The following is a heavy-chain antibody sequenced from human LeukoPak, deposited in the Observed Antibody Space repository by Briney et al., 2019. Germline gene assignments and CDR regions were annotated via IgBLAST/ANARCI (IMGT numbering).Heavy chain of an antibody. D-gene: IGHD3-22*01. J-gene: IGHJ4*02. CDR1: GGSISSSSYY. V-gene: IGHV4-39*01. CDR2: IYYSGST. CDR3: ARRHDYYDSSGYYLSYFDY. Sequence: SETLSLTCTVSGGSISSSSYYWGWIRQPPGKGLEWIGSIYYSGSTYYNPSLKSRVTISVYTSKNQFSLKLSSVTAADTAVYYCARRHDYYDSSGYYLSYFDYWGQGTLVTVSS.